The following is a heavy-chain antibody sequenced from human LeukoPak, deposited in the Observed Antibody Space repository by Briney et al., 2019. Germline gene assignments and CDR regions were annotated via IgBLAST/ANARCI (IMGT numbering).Heavy chain of an antibody. CDR2: VSSSSSTI. V-gene: IGHV3-48*02. D-gene: IGHD1-26*01. Sequence: GGSLRLSCVISGFTLSTYSMNWVRQAPGKGLEWVSYVSSSSSTIYHADSVKGRFTISRDNAENTLYLQMNSLRDEDTAVYYCARDRVVGATHYFDYWDQGTLVTVSS. CDR1: GFTLSTYS. CDR3: ARDRVVGATHYFDY. J-gene: IGHJ4*02.